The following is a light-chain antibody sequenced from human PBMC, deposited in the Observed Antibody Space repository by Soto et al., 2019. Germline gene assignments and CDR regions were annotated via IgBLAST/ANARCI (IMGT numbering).Light chain of an antibody. J-gene: IGLJ1*01. CDR3: SSYTTTSSDV. Sequence: QSALTQPASVSGSPGQSITISCTGTSSDIGNYNYVSWYQQHPGKAPKLMIYDVNNRPSGISDRFSGSKSGNTASLTISGLQAEDEADYYCSSYTTTSSDVFGTGTKVTVL. CDR1: SSDIGNYNY. V-gene: IGLV2-14*01. CDR2: DVN.